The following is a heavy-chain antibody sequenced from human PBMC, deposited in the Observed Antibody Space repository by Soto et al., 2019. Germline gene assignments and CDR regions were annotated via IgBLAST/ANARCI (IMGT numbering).Heavy chain of an antibody. Sequence: SQTLSLTGSLSWDSFSSNSAACNWIRQSPSRGLECLVRTYYRSKWYNDYAVSVKSRITINPDTSKNQFSLKLNSVTPEDTDVYYCERGDHIAAAAKGGFDYWGQGTLVPVYS. V-gene: IGHV6-1*01. J-gene: IGHJ4*02. CDR3: ERGDHIAAAAKGGFDY. D-gene: IGHD6-13*01. CDR1: WDSFSSNSAA. CDR2: TYYRSKWYN.